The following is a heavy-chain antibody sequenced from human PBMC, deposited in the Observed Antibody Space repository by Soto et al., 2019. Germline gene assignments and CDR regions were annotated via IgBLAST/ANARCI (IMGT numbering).Heavy chain of an antibody. CDR2: IYYSGST. Sequence: SETLSLTCTVSGGSISSRCYYWGWIRQPPGKGLEWIGTIYYSGSTYYNPSLKSRVTISVDTSKNQFSLKLSSVTAADTAVYYRATSNWFDPWGQGTLVTSPQ. CDR1: GGSISSRCYY. J-gene: IGHJ5*02. CDR3: ATSNWFDP. V-gene: IGHV4-39*01.